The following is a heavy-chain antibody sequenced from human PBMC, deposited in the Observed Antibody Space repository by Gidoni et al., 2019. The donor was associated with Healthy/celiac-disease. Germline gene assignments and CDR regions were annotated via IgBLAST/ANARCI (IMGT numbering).Heavy chain of an antibody. V-gene: IGHV3-15*01. D-gene: IGHD2-8*02. CDR3: TTDPGGAGGLNYYGMDV. CDR1: GFTFSNAW. CDR2: IKSKTDGGTT. Sequence: EVQLVESGGGLVKPGGSLRLSCAASGFTFSNAWMSWVRQAPGKGLEWVGRIKSKTDGGTTDYAAPVKGRFTISRDDSKNTLYLQMNSLKTEDTAVYYCTTDPGGAGGLNYYGMDVWGQGTTVTVSS. J-gene: IGHJ6*02.